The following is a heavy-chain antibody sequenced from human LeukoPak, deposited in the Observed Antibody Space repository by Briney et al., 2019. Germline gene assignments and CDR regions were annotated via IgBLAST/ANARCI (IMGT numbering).Heavy chain of an antibody. CDR3: VLAPNSNWFDF. CDR2: IHYSGSS. J-gene: IGHJ4*02. CDR1: GDSISSFY. V-gene: IGHV4-59*08. Sequence: SETLSLTCSVSGDSISSFYWNWIRQSPGRGLEWIGNIHYSGSSIYNPSLRSRVTMSIDTSKKQFFLKLRSVTAADTAVYYCVLAPNSNWFDFWGQGTLVTVSS. D-gene: IGHD2-15*01.